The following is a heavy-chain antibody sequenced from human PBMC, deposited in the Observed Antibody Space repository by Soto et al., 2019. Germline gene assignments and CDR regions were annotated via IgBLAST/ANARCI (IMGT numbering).Heavy chain of an antibody. V-gene: IGHV3-21*01. D-gene: IGHD6-19*01. Sequence: EVQLVESGGGLVKPGGSLRLSCAASGFTFSSYNMNWVRQAPGKGLEWVSSISSSRSYIYNADSVKGRFTISRDNAKNSLYLQMNSLRAEDTAVYYCARNGVAVAGTFDYWGQGTLVTVSS. CDR2: ISSSRSYI. J-gene: IGHJ4*02. CDR1: GFTFSSYN. CDR3: ARNGVAVAGTFDY.